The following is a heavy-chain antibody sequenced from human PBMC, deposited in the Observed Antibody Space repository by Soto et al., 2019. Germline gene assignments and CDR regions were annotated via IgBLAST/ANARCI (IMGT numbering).Heavy chain of an antibody. CDR2: IWYDGSNK. CDR1: GFTFSSYG. J-gene: IGHJ5*02. CDR3: AREGGTYYDILTGLNWFDP. V-gene: IGHV3-33*01. Sequence: QVQLVESGGGVVQPGRSLRLSCAASGFTFSSYGMHWVRQAPGKGLEGVAVIWYDGSNKYYADSVKGRFTISRDNSKNTLYLQMNSLRAEDTAVYYCAREGGTYYDILTGLNWFDPWGQGTLFTVSS. D-gene: IGHD3-9*01.